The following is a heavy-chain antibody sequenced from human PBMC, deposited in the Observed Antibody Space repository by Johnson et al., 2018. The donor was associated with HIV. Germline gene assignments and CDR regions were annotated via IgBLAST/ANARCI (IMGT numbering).Heavy chain of an antibody. CDR1: GFTFSSYA. CDR3: AKDPGWFGEPGDAFDI. V-gene: IGHV3-23*04. J-gene: IGHJ3*02. Sequence: EVQLVESGGGLVQPGGSLRLSCAASGFTFSSYAMSWVRQAPGKGLEWVSAISGSGGSTYYADSVKGRFTISRDNSKNTLYLQMNSLRAEDTAVYYRAKDPGWFGEPGDAFDIWGQGTMVTVSS. D-gene: IGHD3-10*01. CDR2: ISGSGGST.